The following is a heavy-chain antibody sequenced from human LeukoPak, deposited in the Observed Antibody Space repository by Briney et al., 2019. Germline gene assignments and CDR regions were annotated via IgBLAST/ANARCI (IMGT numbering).Heavy chain of an antibody. J-gene: IGHJ4*02. V-gene: IGHV4-59*08. CDR2: IYYSGST. CDR1: GGSISSYY. D-gene: IGHD6-13*01. CDR3: ARLGTLGQQTDY. Sequence: SETLSLTCTVSGGSISSYYWSWIRQPPGKGLEWIGYIYYSGSTNYNPSLKSRVTISVDTSKNQFSLKLSSVTAADTAVYYCARLGTLGQQTDYWGQGTLVTVSS.